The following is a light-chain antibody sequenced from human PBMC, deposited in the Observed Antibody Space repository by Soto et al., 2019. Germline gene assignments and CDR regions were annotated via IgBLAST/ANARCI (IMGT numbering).Light chain of an antibody. CDR3: SAWDNSLNGYV. Sequence: QSVLTQPLSVSASPGQRVTISCSGGSSNIGSNTVAWYQHLPGTAPPRLIFTAGQRPSGVPGRFSGSKSGTSTSLAISGLQSEDEGDYYCSAWDNSLNGYVFGPGTKLTVL. V-gene: IGLV1-44*01. J-gene: IGLJ1*01. CDR1: SSNIGSNT. CDR2: TAG.